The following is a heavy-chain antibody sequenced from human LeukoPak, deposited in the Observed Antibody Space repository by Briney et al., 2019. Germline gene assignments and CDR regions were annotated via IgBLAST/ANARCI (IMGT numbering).Heavy chain of an antibody. V-gene: IGHV1-46*01. Sequence: ASVKVSCKASGYSFTRHYMHWVRQAPGQGLEWLGLINPTGTSTLYARRFQGRVTMTRDMSTTTDYMELSSLRSEDTAVYYCARCNMVRGVIYWFDPWGQGTLVTVSS. J-gene: IGHJ5*02. CDR3: ARCNMVRGVIYWFDP. D-gene: IGHD3-10*01. CDR1: GYSFTRHY. CDR2: INPTGTST.